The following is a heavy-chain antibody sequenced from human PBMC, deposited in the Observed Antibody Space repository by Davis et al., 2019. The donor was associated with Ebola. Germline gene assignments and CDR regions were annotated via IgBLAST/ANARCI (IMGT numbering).Heavy chain of an antibody. V-gene: IGHV3-30*18. J-gene: IGHJ3*02. CDR1: GFIFSNYG. D-gene: IGHD6-13*01. CDR3: AKVGRQRLVRDGFDI. CDR2: ISYAGTNE. Sequence: GESLKISCEASGFIFSNYGMYWVRKAPGKGLEWLAVISYAGTNEYYPDSVKGRFPISRDNSKNMVYLQMNSLRTEDTALYYCAKVGRQRLVRDGFDIWGQGTMVTVSS.